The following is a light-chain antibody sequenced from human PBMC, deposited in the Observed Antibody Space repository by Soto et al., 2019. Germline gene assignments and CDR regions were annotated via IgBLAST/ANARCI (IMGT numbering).Light chain of an antibody. CDR2: GAS. Sequence: EIVLTQSPGTLSVSPGERATLSCRASQSISSNHLAWYQQKPGQAPSLLIYGASSRATGIPDRFSGSGSGTDFTLTISGLEPDDSAIYYCQQYVSWTFGQGTKVEIK. J-gene: IGKJ1*01. CDR3: QQYVSWT. CDR1: QSISSNH. V-gene: IGKV3-20*01.